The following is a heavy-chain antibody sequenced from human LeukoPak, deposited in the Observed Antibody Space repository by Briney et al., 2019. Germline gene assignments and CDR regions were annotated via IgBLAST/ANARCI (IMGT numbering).Heavy chain of an antibody. V-gene: IGHV4-34*01. D-gene: IGHD3-22*01. CDR3: ARNFEGDSRALY. J-gene: IGHJ4*02. CDR2: INHSGST. Sequence: SETLSLTCAVYGGSCSGYYWSWIRQPPGKGLEWIGEINHSGSTNYNPSLKSRVTISVDTSKNQFSLKLSSLTAADTAVYYCARNFEGDSRALYWGQGTLVTVSS. CDR1: GGSCSGYY.